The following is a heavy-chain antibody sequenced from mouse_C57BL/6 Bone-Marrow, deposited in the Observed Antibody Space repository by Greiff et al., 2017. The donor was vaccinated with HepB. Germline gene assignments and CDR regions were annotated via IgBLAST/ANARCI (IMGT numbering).Heavy chain of an antibody. Sequence: EVQLVESGEGLVKPGGSLKLSCAASGFTFSSYAMSWVRQTPEKRLEWVAYISSGGDYIYYADTVKGRSTISRDNARNTLYLQMSSLKSEDTAMYYCTRGNYDYDHAMDYWGQGTSVTVSS. CDR2: ISSGGDYI. D-gene: IGHD2-4*01. V-gene: IGHV5-9-1*02. CDR1: GFTFSSYA. J-gene: IGHJ4*01. CDR3: TRGNYDYDHAMDY.